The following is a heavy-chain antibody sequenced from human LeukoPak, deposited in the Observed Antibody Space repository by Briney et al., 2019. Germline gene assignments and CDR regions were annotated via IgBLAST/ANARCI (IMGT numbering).Heavy chain of an antibody. D-gene: IGHD6-19*01. J-gene: IGHJ5*02. V-gene: IGHV1-2*02. CDR3: ARDSSGWSRYNWFDP. CDR1: GYTFTGYY. CDR2: INPNSGGT. Sequence: GASVKVSCKASGYTFTGYYMHWVRQAPGQGLEWMGWINPNSGGTNYAQKFQGRVTMTRDTSISTAYMELSRLRSDDTAVYYCARDSSGWSRYNWFDPWGQGTLVTVSS.